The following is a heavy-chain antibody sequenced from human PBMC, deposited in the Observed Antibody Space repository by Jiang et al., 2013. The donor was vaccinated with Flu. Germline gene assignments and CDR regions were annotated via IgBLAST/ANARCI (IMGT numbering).Heavy chain of an antibody. CDR2: IGPSDSYT. J-gene: IGHJ4*02. V-gene: IGHV5-10-1*03. D-gene: IGHD5-18*01. CDR1: GYTFINYW. CDR3: ARHPVDTAMVRKPHFEN. Sequence: QLVESGAEVKEPGESLRISCKGSGYTFINYWISWVRQMPGKGLEWMGRIGPSDSYTNYSPSFQGHVTISADKSISTAYLQWSSLKASDTAMYYCARHPVDTAMVRKPHFENWGQGTLVTVSS.